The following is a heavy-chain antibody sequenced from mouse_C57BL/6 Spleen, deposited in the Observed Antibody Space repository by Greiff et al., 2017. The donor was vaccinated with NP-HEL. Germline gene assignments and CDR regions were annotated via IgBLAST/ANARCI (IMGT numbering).Heavy chain of an antibody. D-gene: IGHD1-1*01. J-gene: IGHJ2*01. CDR1: GYTFTDYY. V-gene: IGHV1-26*01. CDR3: ARDYYGSIYY. CDR2: INPNNGGT. Sequence: EVQLQQSGPELVKPGASVKISCKASGYTFTDYYMNWVKQSHGKSLEWIGDINPNNGGTSYNQKFKGKATLTVDKYSSTAYMEPRSLTSEDSAVYYCARDYYGSIYYWGQGTTLTVSS.